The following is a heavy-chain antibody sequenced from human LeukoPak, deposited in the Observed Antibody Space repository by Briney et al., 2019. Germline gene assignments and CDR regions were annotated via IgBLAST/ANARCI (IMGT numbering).Heavy chain of an antibody. CDR2: INPSGGST. CDR3: AIYCGSTSCYREAFDI. V-gene: IGHV1-46*03. D-gene: IGHD2-2*01. Sequence: ASVKVSCKASGYTFTSYYMHWVRQAPGQGLEWMGIINPSGGSTSYAQKFQGRVTMTRDTSTSTVYMELSGLRSEDPAVYYCAIYCGSTSCYREAFDIWGQGTMVTVSS. J-gene: IGHJ3*02. CDR1: GYTFTSYY.